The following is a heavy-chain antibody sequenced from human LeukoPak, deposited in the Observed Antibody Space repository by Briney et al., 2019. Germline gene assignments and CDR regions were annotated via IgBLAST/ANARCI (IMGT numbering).Heavy chain of an antibody. CDR3: ARDGYCSSTRCYRGLPWFDP. CDR1: GFTVSSNY. J-gene: IGHJ5*02. V-gene: IGHV3-66*01. Sequence: GGSLRLSCAASGFTVSSNYMSWVRQAPGKGLEWVSVIYSGGSTYYADSVKGRFTISRDNSKNTLYLQMNSLRAEDTAVYYCARDGYCSSTRCYRGLPWFDPWGQGTLVTVSS. D-gene: IGHD2-2*03. CDR2: IYSGGST.